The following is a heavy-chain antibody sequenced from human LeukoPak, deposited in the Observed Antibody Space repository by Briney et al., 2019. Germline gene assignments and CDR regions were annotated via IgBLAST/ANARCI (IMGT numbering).Heavy chain of an antibody. D-gene: IGHD3-16*02. V-gene: IGHV3-21*01. CDR2: ISSSSSYI. Sequence: GGSLRLSCAASGFTFSSYSMNWVRQAPGKGLEWVSSISSSSSYIYYADSVKGRFTISRDNAKNSLYLQMNSLRAEDTAVYYCARERTYYDYVWGSYRPSDAFDIWGQGTMVTVSS. CDR1: GFTFSSYS. CDR3: ARERTYYDYVWGSYRPSDAFDI. J-gene: IGHJ3*02.